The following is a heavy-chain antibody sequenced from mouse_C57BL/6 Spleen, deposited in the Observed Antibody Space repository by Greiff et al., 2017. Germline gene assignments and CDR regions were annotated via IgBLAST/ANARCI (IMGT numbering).Heavy chain of an antibody. CDR1: GYSITSGYY. J-gene: IGHJ3*01. CDR3: ARDHRRPGFAY. V-gene: IGHV3-6*01. Sequence: EVQLQESGPGLVKPSQSLSLTCSVTGYSITSGYYWNWIRQFPGNKLEWMGYISYDGSNNYNPSLKNRISITRDTSKNQFFLKLNSVTTEDTATYYCARDHRRPGFAYWGQGTLVTVSA. CDR2: ISYDGSN.